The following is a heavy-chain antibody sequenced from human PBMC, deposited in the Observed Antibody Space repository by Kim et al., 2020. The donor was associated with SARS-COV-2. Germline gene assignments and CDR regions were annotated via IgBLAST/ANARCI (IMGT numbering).Heavy chain of an antibody. D-gene: IGHD2-2*01. CDR2: IVVGSGNT. CDR3: AAGRRVVCSSTSCYGGNYYYGMDV. V-gene: IGHV1-58*01. Sequence: SVKVSCKASGFTFTSSAVQWVRQARGQRLEWIGWIVVGSGNTNYAQKFQERVTITRDMSTSTAYMELSSLRSEDTAVYYCAAGRRVVCSSTSCYGGNYYYGMDVWGQGPTVTVSS. J-gene: IGHJ6*02. CDR1: GFTFTSSA.